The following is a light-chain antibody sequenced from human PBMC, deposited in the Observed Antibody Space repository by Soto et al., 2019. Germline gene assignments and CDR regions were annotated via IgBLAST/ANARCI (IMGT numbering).Light chain of an antibody. CDR1: KRVSGK. V-gene: IGKV3-15*01. CDR2: DAA. Sequence: EVLMTQSPATLSVSPGERATLSCRASKRVSGKLAWCQQKPGQAPVLLIYDAATRATGIPARSSGSGSRTEFALTISGLQSEDFAVYYCQQYNNWPAATFGQGTKVDIK. J-gene: IGKJ1*01. CDR3: QQYNNWPAAT.